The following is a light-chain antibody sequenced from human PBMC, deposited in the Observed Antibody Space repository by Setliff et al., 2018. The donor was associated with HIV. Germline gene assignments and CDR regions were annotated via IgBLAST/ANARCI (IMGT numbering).Light chain of an antibody. CDR2: DVS. CDR3: SSYTSSNTYV. Sequence: QSALAQPPSASGSPGQSVTISCIGTSSDVGGYNYVSWYQQHPGKAPKLMIYDVSNRPSGVSNRFSGSKSGNTASLTISGLQAEDEAYYYCSSYTSSNTYVFGTGTKVTVL. J-gene: IGLJ1*01. CDR1: SSDVGGYNY. V-gene: IGLV2-14*03.